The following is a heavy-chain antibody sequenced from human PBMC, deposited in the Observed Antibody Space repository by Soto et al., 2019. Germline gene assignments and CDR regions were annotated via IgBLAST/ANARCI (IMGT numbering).Heavy chain of an antibody. Sequence: SETLSLTCAVYGGSFSGYYWSWIRQPPGKGLEWIGEINHSGSTNYNPSLKSRVTISVDTSKNQFSLKLSSVTAADTAVYYCARGVYAIPLHRWGQGTLVIASS. CDR1: GGSFSGYY. CDR3: ARGVYAIPLHR. D-gene: IGHD2-8*01. J-gene: IGHJ4*02. CDR2: INHSGST. V-gene: IGHV4-34*01.